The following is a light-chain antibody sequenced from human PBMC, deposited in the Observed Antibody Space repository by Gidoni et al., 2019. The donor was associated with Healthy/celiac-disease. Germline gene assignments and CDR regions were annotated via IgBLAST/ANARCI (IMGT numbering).Light chain of an antibody. J-gene: IGKJ3*01. V-gene: IGKV3-20*01. CDR3: QQYGSSPPIT. Sequence: ESVLTQSPCTLSWSPGERATLSCRARQSISSSYFTWYQQKPSQAPRLLIYGASSTATGIPARLSGSGSWTDFTITISSLVPEDFAVYYCQQYGSSPPITFGPXTKVEIK. CDR1: QSISSSY. CDR2: GAS.